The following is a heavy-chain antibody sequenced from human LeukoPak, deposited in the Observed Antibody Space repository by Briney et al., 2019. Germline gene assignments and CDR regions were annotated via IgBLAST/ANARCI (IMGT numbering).Heavy chain of an antibody. CDR3: ASLAYCGGDCYRGFDP. D-gene: IGHD2-21*01. CDR2: IYYSGST. Sequence: PSETLSLTCTVSGGSISSGDYYWSWVRQPPGKGLEWIGYIYYSGSTYYNPSLKSRVTISVDTSKNQFSLKLSSVTAADTAVYYCASLAYCGGDCYRGFDPWGQGTLVTVSS. V-gene: IGHV4-30-4*08. CDR1: GGSISSGDYY. J-gene: IGHJ5*02.